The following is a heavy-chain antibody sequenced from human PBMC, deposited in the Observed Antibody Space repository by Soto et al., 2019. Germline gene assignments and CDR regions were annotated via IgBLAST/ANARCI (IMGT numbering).Heavy chain of an antibody. CDR1: GDSIRSSKYY. V-gene: IGHV4-39*02. CDR3: AKGSGSSAYSPFHY. CDR2: IYYSGSI. J-gene: IGHJ4*02. D-gene: IGHD3-16*01. Sequence: SETLSLTCNVSGDSIRSSKYYWGWIRQPPGKGLEWIGTIYYSGSIYYNPSLKSRVTISIDTSKNHFSLRLSSVTAADTAVYYCAKGSGSSAYSPFHYWGQGTLVTVS.